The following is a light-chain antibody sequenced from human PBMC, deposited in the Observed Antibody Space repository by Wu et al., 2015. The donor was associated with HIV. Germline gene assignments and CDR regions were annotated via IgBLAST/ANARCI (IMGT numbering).Light chain of an antibody. V-gene: IGKV3-15*01. J-gene: IGKJ1*01. Sequence: EIVMTQSPATLSVSPGERATLSCRASQSVSSNLAWYQQKPGQAPRLLMYHASTRATGIPARFSGSGSGTEFTLTISSMQSEDFAVYYCQQYNNWPPWTFGQGTKVEIK. CDR2: HAS. CDR1: QSVSSN. CDR3: QQYNNWPPWT.